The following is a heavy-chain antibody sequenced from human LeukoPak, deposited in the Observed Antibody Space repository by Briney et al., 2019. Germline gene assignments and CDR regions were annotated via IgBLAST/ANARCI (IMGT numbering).Heavy chain of an antibody. J-gene: IGHJ4*02. Sequence: SSETLSLTCTVSGGSFSSSSYYWGWIRQPPGKGLEWIGTTYYSGSTYYNPSLKSRVTISVDTSKNQNQFSLKLTSVTAADTAVYYCARLEGNSYGYPASFDYWGQGTLVTVSS. D-gene: IGHD5-18*01. CDR3: ARLEGNSYGYPASFDY. CDR1: GGSFSSSSYY. V-gene: IGHV4-39*01. CDR2: TYYSGST.